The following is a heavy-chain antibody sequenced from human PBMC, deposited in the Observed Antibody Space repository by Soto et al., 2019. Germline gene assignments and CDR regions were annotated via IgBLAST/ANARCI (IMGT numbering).Heavy chain of an antibody. D-gene: IGHD3-10*01. V-gene: IGHV4-31*03. CDR1: GGSISSGGYY. Sequence: SETLSLTCTVSGGSISSGGYYWSWIRQHPGKGLEWIGYIYYSGSTYYNPSLKSRVTISVDTSKNQFSLKLSSVTAADTAVYYCARSSFRVRGVKVHFDYWGQGTLVTVSS. J-gene: IGHJ4*02. CDR2: IYYSGST. CDR3: ARSSFRVRGVKVHFDY.